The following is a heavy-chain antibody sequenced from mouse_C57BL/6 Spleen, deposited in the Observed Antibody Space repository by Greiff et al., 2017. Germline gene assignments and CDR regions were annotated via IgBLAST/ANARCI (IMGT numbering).Heavy chain of an antibody. CDR2: IDPSDSYT. J-gene: IGHJ4*01. V-gene: IGHV1-69*01. CDR1: GYTFTSYW. CDR3: AKGGGDYAMDY. Sequence: VQLQQPGAELVMPGASVKLSCKASGYTFTSYWMHWVKQRPGQGLEWIGEIDPSDSYTNYNQKFKGKSTLTVDKSSSTAYMQLSSLTSEDSVVYYCAKGGGDYAMDYWGQGTSVTVSS.